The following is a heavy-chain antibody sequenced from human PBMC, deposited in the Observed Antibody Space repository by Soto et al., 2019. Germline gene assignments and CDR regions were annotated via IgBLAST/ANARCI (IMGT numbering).Heavy chain of an antibody. Sequence: ELQLVESGGGLVQPGGSLRLSCAASGFTFSSYSMNWVRQAPGKGLEWVSYISSSSSTIYYADSVKGRFTISRDNAKNSLYLQMNSLRDEDTAVYYCARVPDCGGDCYYNWYFDLWGRGTLVTVSS. J-gene: IGHJ2*01. V-gene: IGHV3-48*02. CDR1: GFTFSSYS. D-gene: IGHD2-21*02. CDR3: ARVPDCGGDCYYNWYFDL. CDR2: ISSSSSTI.